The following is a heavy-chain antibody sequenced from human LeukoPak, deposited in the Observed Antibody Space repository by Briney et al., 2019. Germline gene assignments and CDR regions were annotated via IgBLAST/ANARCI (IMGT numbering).Heavy chain of an antibody. CDR3: ARSKAAALDY. CDR1: GFDFEDYA. J-gene: IGHJ4*02. CDR2: IYWGGAS. V-gene: IGHV3-43D*03. Sequence: GGSLRLSCAASGFDFEDYAMHWVHQAPGKGLEWVSRIYWGGASHYGDSVEGRFGIGRDNSKNSLYLQMNDLRIEDAPVYYCARSKAAALDYWRQGTLVTVSS. D-gene: IGHD6-13*01.